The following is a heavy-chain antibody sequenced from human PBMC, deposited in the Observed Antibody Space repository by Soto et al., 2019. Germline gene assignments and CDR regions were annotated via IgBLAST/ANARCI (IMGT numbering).Heavy chain of an antibody. CDR1: GGSFSGYY. V-gene: IGHV4-34*01. CDR2: INHSGST. D-gene: IGHD2-15*01. CDR3: ARGRRVVVVAAPWGRFDP. J-gene: IGHJ5*02. Sequence: SETLSLTCAVYGGSFSGYYWSWIRQPPGKGLEWIGEINHSGSTNYNPSLKSRVTISVDTSKNQFSLKLSSVTAADTAVYYCARGRRVVVVAAPWGRFDPWGQGTLVTVSS.